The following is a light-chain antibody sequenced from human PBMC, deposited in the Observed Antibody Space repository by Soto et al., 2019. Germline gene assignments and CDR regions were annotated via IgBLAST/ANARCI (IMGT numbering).Light chain of an antibody. J-gene: IGKJ1*01. CDR3: MQALQTRT. Sequence: DIVMTQSTLSLPVTPGEPASISCRSSQSLLHSNGYNYLDWYLQKPGQSPQLLIYLGSYRASGVPDRFSGSGSGTDFTLKISRVEAEDVGVYYCMQALQTRTFGQGSKVDIK. V-gene: IGKV2-28*01. CDR2: LGS. CDR1: QSLLHSNGYNY.